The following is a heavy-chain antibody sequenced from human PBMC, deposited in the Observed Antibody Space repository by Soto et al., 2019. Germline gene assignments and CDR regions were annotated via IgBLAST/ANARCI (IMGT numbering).Heavy chain of an antibody. CDR1: GFTFSNYA. CDR2: ISYDGNNK. V-gene: IGHV3-30*04. Sequence: QVQLVESGGGVVQPGRSLRLSCAASGFTFSNYAMHWVRQAPDKGLEWVAIISYDGNNKYYADSVKGRFTISRDNSKNTLYLQMNSLRADDTAVYYCAREGGGSYYPDWGQGTLVTVSS. CDR3: AREGGGSYYPD. J-gene: IGHJ4*02. D-gene: IGHD1-26*01.